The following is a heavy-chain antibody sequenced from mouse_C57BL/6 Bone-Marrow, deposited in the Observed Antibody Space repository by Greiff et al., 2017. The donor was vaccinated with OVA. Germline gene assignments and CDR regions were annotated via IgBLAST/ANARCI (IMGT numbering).Heavy chain of an antibody. CDR3: ASAGRFAY. J-gene: IGHJ3*01. CDR2: INPSTGGT. Sequence: VQLQQSGPELVKPGASVKISCKASGYSFTGYYMHWVKQSPEKSLEWIGEINPSTGGTTYNQKFKAKATLTVDKSSSTAYMQLKSLTSEDSGDYYCASAGRFAYWGQGTLVTVSA. V-gene: IGHV1-42*01. D-gene: IGHD3-3*01. CDR1: GYSFTGYY.